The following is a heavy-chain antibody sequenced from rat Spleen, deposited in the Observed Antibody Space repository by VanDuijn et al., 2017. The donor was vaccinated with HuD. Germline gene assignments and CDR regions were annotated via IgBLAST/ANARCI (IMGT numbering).Heavy chain of an antibody. CDR1: GFTFSDYY. D-gene: IGHD1-2*01. Sequence: EVQLVESDGGLVQPGRSLKLSCAASGFTFSDYYMAWVRQAPTKGLEWVTTIIYDGSSTYYRDAVKGRFTISRDNAKSTLYLQMDSLRSEDTATYYCARGGSTYGNWFAYWGQGVMVTASS. CDR3: ARGGSTYGNWFAY. CDR2: IIYDGSST. V-gene: IGHV5-17*01. J-gene: IGHJ2*01.